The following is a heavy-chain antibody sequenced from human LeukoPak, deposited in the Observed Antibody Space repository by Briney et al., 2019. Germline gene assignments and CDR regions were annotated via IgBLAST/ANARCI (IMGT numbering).Heavy chain of an antibody. D-gene: IGHD6-13*01. V-gene: IGHV1-2*02. CDR2: INPNSGGT. CDR1: GYTFTGYY. Sequence: ASVKVSCKASGYTFTGYYMHWVRQAPGQGLEWMGWINPNSGGTNYAQKFQGRVTITRDTSISTAYMELSRLRSDDTAVYYCARSYSSSWYSWGPFDYWGQGTLVTVSS. J-gene: IGHJ4*02. CDR3: ARSYSSSWYSWGPFDY.